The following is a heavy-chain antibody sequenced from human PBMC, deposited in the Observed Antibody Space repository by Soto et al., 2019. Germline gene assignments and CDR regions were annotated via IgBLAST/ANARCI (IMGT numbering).Heavy chain of an antibody. CDR3: ARDPHCGDSAV. D-gene: IGHD4-17*01. J-gene: IGHJ4*02. CDR1: GFTLNDHY. CDR2: SRNKANSYTT. Sequence: EVQLVESGGGLVQPGGSLRLSCAASGFTLNDHYIDWVRQAPGTGLEWVGRSRNKANSYTTEYVASVKGRFTISRDESKNSVYLPMNSLKLEDAAVSYCARDPHCGDSAVWGQGTLVTVSS. V-gene: IGHV3-72*01.